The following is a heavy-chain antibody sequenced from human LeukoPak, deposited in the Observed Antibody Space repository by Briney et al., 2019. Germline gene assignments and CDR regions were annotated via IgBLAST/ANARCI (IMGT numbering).Heavy chain of an antibody. CDR1: GYTFTSYD. V-gene: IGHV1-8*01. CDR2: MNPNSGNT. CDR3: ARPYDSSGYYYSDAFDI. J-gene: IGHJ3*02. D-gene: IGHD3-22*01. Sequence: ASVKVSCKASGYTFTSYDINWVRQATGQGHEWMGWMNPNSGNTGYAQKFQGRVTMTRNTSISTAYMELSSLRSEDTAVYYCARPYDSSGYYYSDAFDIWGQGTMVTVSS.